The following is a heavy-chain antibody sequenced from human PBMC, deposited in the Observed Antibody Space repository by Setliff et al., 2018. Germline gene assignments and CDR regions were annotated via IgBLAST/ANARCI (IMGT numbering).Heavy chain of an antibody. J-gene: IGHJ6*02. V-gene: IGHV1-2*04. CDR2: INPNSGGT. Sequence: SVKVSCTASGYTFTSYYMHWVRQAPGQGLEWMGWINPNSGGTNYAQKFQGWVTMTRDTSISTAYMELSRLRSDDTAVYYCARVQSSSWYYYYYGMDVWGQGTTVTVSS. CDR1: GYTFTSYY. D-gene: IGHD6-13*01. CDR3: ARVQSSSWYYYYYGMDV.